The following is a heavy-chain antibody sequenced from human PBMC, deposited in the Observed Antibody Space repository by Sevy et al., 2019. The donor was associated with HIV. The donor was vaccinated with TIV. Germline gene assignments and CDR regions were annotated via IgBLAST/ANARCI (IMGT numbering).Heavy chain of an antibody. CDR2: IIPIFGTT. Sequence: ASVKVSCKASGGTFSTHGISWVRQAPGQGLEWMGGIIPIFGTTNYAQNFQGGVTITADGSTNTAYMDLSSLTSGDTAVYYCGRFTIFGVELGSYAMDVWGQGTTVTVSS. J-gene: IGHJ6*02. D-gene: IGHD3-3*01. CDR3: GRFTIFGVELGSYAMDV. CDR1: GGTFSTHG. V-gene: IGHV1-69*13.